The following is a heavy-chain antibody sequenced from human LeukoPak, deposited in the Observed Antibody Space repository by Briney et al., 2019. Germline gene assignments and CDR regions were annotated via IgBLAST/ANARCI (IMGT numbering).Heavy chain of an antibody. D-gene: IGHD6-13*01. J-gene: IGHJ4*02. V-gene: IGHV5-51*01. CDR3: ARLSLPWYSSRWYGDS. Sequence: GESLKISFKGSGYSFTSYWIGWVRQMPGKGLEWMGIIYPGGSDTRYSPSSQGQGPIPDEKSISNAYLQCSSLKASDTALYYCARLSLPWYSSRWYGDSWGPGTLVTASS. CDR1: GYSFTSYW. CDR2: IYPGGSDT.